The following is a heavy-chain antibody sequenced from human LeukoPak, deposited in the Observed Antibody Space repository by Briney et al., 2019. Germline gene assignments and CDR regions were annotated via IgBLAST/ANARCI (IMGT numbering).Heavy chain of an antibody. V-gene: IGHV3-7*03. Sequence: GGSLRLSCAASGFTFSSYWMSWVRQAPGKGLEWVANIKQDGSEKYYVDSVKGRFTISRDNAKNSMYLQMNSLRAEDTAVYYCEREHSSGWYENYYYYYGMDVWGKGTTVTVSS. D-gene: IGHD6-19*01. CDR2: IKQDGSEK. CDR1: GFTFSSYW. CDR3: EREHSSGWYENYYYYYGMDV. J-gene: IGHJ6*04.